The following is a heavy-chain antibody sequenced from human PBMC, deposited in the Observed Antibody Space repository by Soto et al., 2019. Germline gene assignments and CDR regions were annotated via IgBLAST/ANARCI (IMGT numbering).Heavy chain of an antibody. CDR1: GGSISSGGYY. V-gene: IGHV4-31*03. CDR2: IYYSGST. D-gene: IGHD2-8*01. CDR3: ARAPCTNGVCSYYSGIDV. Sequence: PSETLSLTCTVSGGSISSGGYYWSWIRQHPGKGLEWIGYIYYSGSTYYNPSLKSRVTISVDTSKNQFSLKLSSVTAADTAVYYCARAPCTNGVCSYYSGIDVWGQGTTVTVYS. J-gene: IGHJ6*02.